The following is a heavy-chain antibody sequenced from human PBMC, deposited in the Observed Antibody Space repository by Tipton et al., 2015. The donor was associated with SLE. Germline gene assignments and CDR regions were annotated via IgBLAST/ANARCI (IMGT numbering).Heavy chain of an antibody. CDR3: ARLEDPFGIFGVPKGWFDP. V-gene: IGHV4-59*01. CDR1: GGSTNNYF. J-gene: IGHJ5*02. D-gene: IGHD3-3*01. CDR2: IYYSGST. Sequence: TLSLTCIVSGGSTNNYFWSWIRQPPGKGLEWIGYIYYSGSTNYNPSLKSRVTMSVDTSKNQFSLRLTSVTAADTAVYYCARLEDPFGIFGVPKGWFDPWGQGTLVTVSS.